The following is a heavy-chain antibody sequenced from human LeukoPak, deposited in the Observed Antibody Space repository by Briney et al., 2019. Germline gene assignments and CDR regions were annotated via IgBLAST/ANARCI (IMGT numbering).Heavy chain of an antibody. CDR1: GGSISSYYW. Sequence: TLSLTCTVSGGSISSYYWSWIRQPPGKALEWLALIYWNDDKRYSPSLKSRLTITKDTSKNQVVLTMTNMDPVDTATYYCAHRSGAFDIWGQGTMVTVSS. V-gene: IGHV2-5*01. J-gene: IGHJ3*02. D-gene: IGHD3-3*01. CDR3: AHRSGAFDI. CDR2: IYWNDDK.